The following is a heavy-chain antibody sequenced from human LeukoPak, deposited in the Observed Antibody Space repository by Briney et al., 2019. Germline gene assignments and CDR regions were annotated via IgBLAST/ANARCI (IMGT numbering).Heavy chain of an antibody. CDR2: IIPIFGTA. Sequence: ASVKVSYKASGGTFSSYAISWVRQAPGHGLEWMGGIIPIFGTANYAQKFQGRATITADESTSTAYMELSSLRSGDTAVYYCASYGPQNWFDPWGQGTLVTVSS. D-gene: IGHD2-8*01. J-gene: IGHJ5*02. V-gene: IGHV1-69*13. CDR1: GGTFSSYA. CDR3: ASYGPQNWFDP.